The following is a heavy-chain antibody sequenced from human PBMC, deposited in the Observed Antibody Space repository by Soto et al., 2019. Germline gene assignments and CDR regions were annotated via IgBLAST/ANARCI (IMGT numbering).Heavy chain of an antibody. CDR1: GGSISSGGYS. J-gene: IGHJ4*02. CDR2: VYHSGST. CDR3: ARITMIVVPLARFDY. Sequence: SETLSLTCAVSGGSISSGGYSWSWIRQPPGKGLEWIGYVYHSGSTYYNPSLKSRVTISVDTSKNQFSLKLSSVTAANTAVYYCARITMIVVPLARFDYWGRGTLVTVSS. D-gene: IGHD3-22*01. V-gene: IGHV4-30-2*01.